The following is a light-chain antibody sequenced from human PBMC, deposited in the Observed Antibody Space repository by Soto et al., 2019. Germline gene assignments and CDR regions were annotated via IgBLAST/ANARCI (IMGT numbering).Light chain of an antibody. CDR1: QNIKNY. CDR2: ASS. Sequence: DIQMTXXPXXXXXSXXDRXTXXXRASQNIKNYLNWYQQKPGKAPKLLIYASSSLQSGVPSRFSGSGSGADFILTISSLQSEDFATYYCQQSYSTPITFGQGTRLEIK. V-gene: IGKV1-39*01. CDR3: QQSYSTPIT. J-gene: IGKJ5*01.